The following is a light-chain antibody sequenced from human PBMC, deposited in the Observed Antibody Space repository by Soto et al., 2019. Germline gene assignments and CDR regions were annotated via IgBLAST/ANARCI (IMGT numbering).Light chain of an antibody. CDR2: AAS. Sequence: DIQMSQSPSSLSASVGDRVTITCRASQSISSYLNWYQQKPGKAPKLLMYAASSLQSGVPSRFSGSGSGTDFTITISSLQPEDFATYYCQQSYSTPDTFGQGTKLEIK. J-gene: IGKJ2*01. V-gene: IGKV1-39*01. CDR1: QSISSY. CDR3: QQSYSTPDT.